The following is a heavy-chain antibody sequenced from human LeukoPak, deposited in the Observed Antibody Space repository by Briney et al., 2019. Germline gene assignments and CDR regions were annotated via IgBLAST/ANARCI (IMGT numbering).Heavy chain of an antibody. CDR2: FYTSGNS. V-gene: IGHV4-4*07. J-gene: IGHJ4*02. Sequence: SETLSLTCSVSGGSISTYYWSWIRQPAGKGLEWIGRFYTSGNSYYNPSLKSRVTMSVDTSKNQFSLKLSSVTAADTAVYYCARVNREMATITPWGQGTLVTVSS. CDR3: ARVNREMATITP. D-gene: IGHD5-24*01. CDR1: GGSISTYY.